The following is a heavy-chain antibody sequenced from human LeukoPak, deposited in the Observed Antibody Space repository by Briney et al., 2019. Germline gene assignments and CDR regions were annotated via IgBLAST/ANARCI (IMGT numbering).Heavy chain of an antibody. Sequence: GGSLRLSCAASGFTFSSCGMHWVRQAPGKGLEWVAVIWYDGSNKYYADSVKGRFTISRDNSKNTLYLQMNSLRAEDTAVYYCAKDLTYYYDSSENAFDIWGQGTMVTVSS. J-gene: IGHJ3*02. D-gene: IGHD3-22*01. V-gene: IGHV3-33*06. CDR2: IWYDGSNK. CDR3: AKDLTYYYDSSENAFDI. CDR1: GFTFSSCG.